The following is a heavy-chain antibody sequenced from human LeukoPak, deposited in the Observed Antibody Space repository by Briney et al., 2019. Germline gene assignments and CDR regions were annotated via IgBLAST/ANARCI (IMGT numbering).Heavy chain of an antibody. Sequence: GGSLRLSCAVSGFTFSSYSMNWVRMAPGKGLELVSSISSSSSYIYYPYSEKGRFTISRDNAKNSLYLQMNSLRAEDTAVYYCARDPHGYIGPWGQGTLATVSS. J-gene: IGHJ5*02. CDR3: ARDPHGYIGP. V-gene: IGHV3-21*01. D-gene: IGHD5-24*01. CDR2: ISSSSSYI. CDR1: GFTFSSYS.